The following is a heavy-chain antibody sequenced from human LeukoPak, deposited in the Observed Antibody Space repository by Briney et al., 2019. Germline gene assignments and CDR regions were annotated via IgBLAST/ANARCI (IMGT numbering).Heavy chain of an antibody. V-gene: IGHV3-48*01. D-gene: IGHD3-22*01. J-gene: IGHJ3*01. CDR3: ARDGYYYDSSAYSL. CDR1: GFTFSSYS. CDR2: ISSSSSTI. Sequence: GGSLRLSCAASGFTFSSYSMNWVRQAPGKGLEWVSYISSSSSTIYYADSVKGRFTISRDNAKNPLYLQMNSLRAEDTAVYYCARDGYYYDSSAYSLWGQGTMVTVSS.